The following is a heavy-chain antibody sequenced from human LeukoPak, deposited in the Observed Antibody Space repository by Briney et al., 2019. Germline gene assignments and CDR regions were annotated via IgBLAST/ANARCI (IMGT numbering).Heavy chain of an antibody. CDR2: ISSSSTI. D-gene: IGHD6-19*01. CDR3: ASAGSGFY. V-gene: IGHV3-48*01. Sequence: GGSLRLSCAASGFSFSSYSMKWVRQAPGKGLEWVSYISSSSTIYYADSVKGRFTISRDNAKNSLYLQMNSLRGEDTAVYYCASAGSGFYWGQGTLVTVSS. CDR1: GFSFSSYS. J-gene: IGHJ4*02.